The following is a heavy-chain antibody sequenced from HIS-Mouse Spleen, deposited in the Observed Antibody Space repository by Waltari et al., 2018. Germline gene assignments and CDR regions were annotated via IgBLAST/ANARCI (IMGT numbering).Heavy chain of an antibody. CDR1: GGSFSGYY. J-gene: IGHJ2*01. Sequence: QVQLQQWGAGLLKPSETLSLTCAVYGGSFSGYYWSWIRQPPGKGLEWIGEINHSGSTNTNPSLKSRVTISVDTSKNQFSLKLSSVTAADTAVYYCARGASLTGDWYFDLWGRGTLVTVSS. D-gene: IGHD7-27*01. CDR2: INHSGST. V-gene: IGHV4-34*01. CDR3: ARGASLTGDWYFDL.